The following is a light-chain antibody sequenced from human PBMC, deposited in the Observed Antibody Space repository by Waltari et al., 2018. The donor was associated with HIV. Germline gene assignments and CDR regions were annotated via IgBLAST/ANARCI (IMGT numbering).Light chain of an antibody. CDR1: SSDIGGHAF. CDR2: DVN. J-gene: IGLJ1*01. CDR3: SSYSSTSSYV. Sequence: QSALTQPASVSGSPGQSVTISCTGTSSDIGGHAFVSWYQRHPGKAPKLLIYDVNLRPSGGSDRFSASRSGNTASLTISGLQADDEADYFCSSYSSTSSYVFGAGTSVIVL. V-gene: IGLV2-14*03.